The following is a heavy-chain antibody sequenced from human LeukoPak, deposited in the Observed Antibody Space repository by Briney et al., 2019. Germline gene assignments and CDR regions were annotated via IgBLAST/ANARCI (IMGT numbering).Heavy chain of an antibody. CDR2: ISSYSGNT. V-gene: IGHV1-18*01. J-gene: IGHJ6*03. CDR3: ARRANYYDSSGYYYYYYYMDV. CDR1: GYTFTSYG. D-gene: IGHD3-22*01. Sequence: AASVKVSCKASGYTFTSYGISWVRQAPGQGLEWMGWISSYSGNTNYAQKLQGRVTMTTDTSTSTAYMELRSLRSDDTAMYYCARRANYYDSSGYYYYYYYMDVWGKGTTVTISS.